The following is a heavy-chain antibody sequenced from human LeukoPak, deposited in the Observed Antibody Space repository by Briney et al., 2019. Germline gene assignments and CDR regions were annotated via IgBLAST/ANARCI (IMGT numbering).Heavy chain of an antibody. D-gene: IGHD6-19*01. V-gene: IGHV3-30*18. Sequence: GRSLRLSCAASGFTFNSYGMHWVRQAPGKGLEWVAVISYDGSNKYYADSVKGRFTISRDNSKNTLYLQMNSLRAEDTAVYYCAKTGGIAVAGTTNYYYYGMDVWGQGTTVTVSS. CDR1: GFTFNSYG. J-gene: IGHJ6*02. CDR3: AKTGGIAVAGTTNYYYYGMDV. CDR2: ISYDGSNK.